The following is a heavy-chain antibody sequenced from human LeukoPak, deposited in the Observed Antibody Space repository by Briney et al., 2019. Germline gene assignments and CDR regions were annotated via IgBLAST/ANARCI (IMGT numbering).Heavy chain of an antibody. CDR2: IYTSGST. J-gene: IGHJ4*02. V-gene: IGHV4-4*07. CDR3: ARESRYSSGWHSDY. Sequence: SETLSLACTVSGGSISSYYWSWIRQPAGKGLEWIGRIYTSGSTNYNPSLKSRVTMSVDTSKNQFSLKLSSVTAADTAVYYCARESRYSSGWHSDYWGQGTLVTVSS. D-gene: IGHD6-19*01. CDR1: GGSISSYY.